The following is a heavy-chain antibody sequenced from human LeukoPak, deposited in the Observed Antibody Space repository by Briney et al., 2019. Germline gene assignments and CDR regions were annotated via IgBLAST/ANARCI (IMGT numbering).Heavy chain of an antibody. CDR1: GFTFSSYA. J-gene: IGHJ3*02. CDR3: AKQAGSSGYAFDI. Sequence: GGPLRLSCAASGFTFSSYAMSWVRQAPGKGLEWVSSISGSGGSTYYADSVKGRFTISRDNSKNTLYLQMNTLRAEDTAVYYCAKQAGSSGYAFDIWGQGTMVTVSS. CDR2: ISGSGGST. D-gene: IGHD6-19*01. V-gene: IGHV3-23*01.